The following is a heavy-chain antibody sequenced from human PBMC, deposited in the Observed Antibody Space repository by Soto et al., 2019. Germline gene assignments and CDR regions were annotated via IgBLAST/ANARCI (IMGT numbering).Heavy chain of an antibody. CDR2: INGGSGNT. CDR1: GFTFTSYA. CDR3: ARVPPWGNSAGDYYIQHYDS. Sequence: ASVKVSCKSSGFTFTSYAIHWLRQAPGQRPQWMGWINGGSGNTKYSQDFQGRVTFTRDTFATTTYLELSSLRSEDTAVYYCARVPPWGNSAGDYYIQHYDSWGQGTPVTVS. V-gene: IGHV1-3*01. D-gene: IGHD3-10*01. J-gene: IGHJ4*02.